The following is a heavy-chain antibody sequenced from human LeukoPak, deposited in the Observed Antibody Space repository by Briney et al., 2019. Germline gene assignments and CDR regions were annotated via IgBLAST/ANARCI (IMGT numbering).Heavy chain of an antibody. J-gene: IGHJ6*03. CDR1: GFTFDDYG. D-gene: IGHD2-15*01. CDR2: INWNGGST. V-gene: IGHV3-20*04. CDR3: ARENCGGSCFYYYCYYMDV. Sequence: GGSLRLSCAASGFTFDDYGMSWVRQAPGKGLEWVSGINWNGGSTGYADSVKGRFTISRDNAKNSLYLQMNSLRAEDTALYYCARENCGGSCFYYYCYYMDVWGKGTTVTVSS.